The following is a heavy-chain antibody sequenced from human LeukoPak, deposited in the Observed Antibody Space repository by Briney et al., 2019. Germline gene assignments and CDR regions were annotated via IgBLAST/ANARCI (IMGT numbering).Heavy chain of an antibody. V-gene: IGHV1-69*05. D-gene: IGHD3-22*01. CDR2: IIPIFGTA. CDR1: GGTFSSYA. CDR3: AREEYYDSSGYYGAFDI. Sequence: ASVKVSCKASGGTFSSYAISWVRQAPGHGLEWMGRIIPIFGTANYAQKFQGRVTITTDESTSTAYMELSSLRSEDTAVYYCAREEYYDSSGYYGAFDIWGQGTMVTVSS. J-gene: IGHJ3*02.